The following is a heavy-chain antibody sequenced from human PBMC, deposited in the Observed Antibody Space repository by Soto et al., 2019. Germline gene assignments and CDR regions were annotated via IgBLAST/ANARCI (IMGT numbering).Heavy chain of an antibody. Sequence: GGSLRLSCAASGFTFSSYAMSWVRQAPGKELEWVSIIYSGGNTYYADSVKGRFTISRDDSKNTLYLQMNSLRAEDSAVYSCARYCSTTSCFGAFDIWGQGTVVTVSS. CDR2: IYSGGNT. V-gene: IGHV3-66*01. CDR3: ARYCSTTSCFGAFDI. D-gene: IGHD2-2*01. J-gene: IGHJ3*02. CDR1: GFTFSSYA.